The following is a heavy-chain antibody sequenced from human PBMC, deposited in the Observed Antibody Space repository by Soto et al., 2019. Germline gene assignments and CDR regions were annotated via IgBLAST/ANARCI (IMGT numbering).Heavy chain of an antibody. J-gene: IGHJ4*02. CDR1: GFIFNNYA. V-gene: IGHV3-23*01. Sequence: EVQLLDSGGGLAQPGGSLRVSCAASGFIFNNYAMNWVRQAPGEGLQWVAGISASGVSTYYADSVKGRFIISRDNSKNTLFLQMNSLRAEDTAIYCCAKVPLRPYDFDYWGLGTLVTVSS. D-gene: IGHD4-17*01. CDR3: AKVPLRPYDFDY. CDR2: ISASGVST.